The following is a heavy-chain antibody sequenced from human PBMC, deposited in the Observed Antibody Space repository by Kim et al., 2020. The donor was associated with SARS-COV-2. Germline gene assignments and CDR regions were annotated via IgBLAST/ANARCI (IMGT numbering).Heavy chain of an antibody. J-gene: IGHJ4*02. CDR3: AKDRGYCSSTSCYTGLADY. V-gene: IGHV3-30*18. CDR1: GFTFSSYG. Sequence: GGSLRLSCAASGFTFSSYGMHWVRQAPGKGLEWVAVISYDGSNKYHADSVKGRFTISRDNSKNTLYLQMNSLRAEDTAVYYCAKDRGYCSSTSCYTGLADYWGQGTLVTVSS. D-gene: IGHD2-2*02. CDR2: ISYDGSNK.